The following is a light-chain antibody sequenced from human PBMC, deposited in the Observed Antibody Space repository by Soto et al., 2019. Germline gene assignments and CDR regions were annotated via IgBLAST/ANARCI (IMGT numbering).Light chain of an antibody. Sequence: IVMTPCAASVCGSTSEINPLACRASQSVTSNLAWYQQKPGQAPRLVIYAASTRASGIPDRFSGSGSGTDFTLTISRLQPEDFTLYYCQHYGFSSWTFCQVANVDIK. CDR3: QHYGFSSWT. V-gene: IGKV3D-15*01. J-gene: IGKJ1*01. CDR2: AAS. CDR1: QSVTSN.